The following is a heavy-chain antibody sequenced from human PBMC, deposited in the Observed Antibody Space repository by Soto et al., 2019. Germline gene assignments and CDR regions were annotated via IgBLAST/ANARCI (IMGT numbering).Heavy chain of an antibody. CDR1: GYTFTGYF. D-gene: IGHD3-3*01. V-gene: IGHV1-69*13. CDR3: ARDGSPRRRSAAHFGRYYHYYGMDV. J-gene: IGHJ6*02. CDR2: IIPIFGTA. Sequence: ALVKVSLNASGYTFTGYFLHWVRQAPGQGLEWMGGIIPIFGTANYSQNFQGRVTVTADESTSTAYMELSSLRSEDTAVYYCARDGSPRRRSAAHFGRYYHYYGMDVWGQGTTVTVSS.